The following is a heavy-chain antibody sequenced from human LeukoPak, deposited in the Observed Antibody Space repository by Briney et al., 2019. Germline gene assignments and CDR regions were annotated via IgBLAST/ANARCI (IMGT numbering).Heavy chain of an antibody. D-gene: IGHD2-15*01. V-gene: IGHV3-66*01. Sequence: GGSLRLSCAASGFTVSSNYMSWVRQAPGKGLEWVSVIYSGGSTYYADSVKGRFTISRDHSKNTLYLQMNSLRAEDTAVYYCARDCSGGSCSGYWGQGTLVTVSS. CDR3: ARDCSGGSCSGY. J-gene: IGHJ4*02. CDR1: GFTVSSNY. CDR2: IYSGGST.